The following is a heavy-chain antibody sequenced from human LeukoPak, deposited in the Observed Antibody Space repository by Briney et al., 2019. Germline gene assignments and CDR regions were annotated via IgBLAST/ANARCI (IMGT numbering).Heavy chain of an antibody. CDR3: AGEDNSSGYRPFDI. J-gene: IGHJ3*02. CDR2: INPNNGGT. V-gene: IGHV1-2*06. Sequence: ASVKVSCKASGYTFTGYYIHWVRQAPGQGLEWMGRINPNNGGTDYAQKFQGRVTMTRDMSMSTAYMELSRLRSDDTAVYYCAGEDNSSGYRPFDIWGQGTMVTVPS. D-gene: IGHD3-22*01. CDR1: GYTFTGYY.